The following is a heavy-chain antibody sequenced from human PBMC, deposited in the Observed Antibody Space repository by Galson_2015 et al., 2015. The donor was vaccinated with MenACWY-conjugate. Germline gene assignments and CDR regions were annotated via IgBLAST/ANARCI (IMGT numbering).Heavy chain of an antibody. D-gene: IGHD6-19*01. CDR2: INRGGSAT. J-gene: IGHJ4*02. CDR3: ARLAVPGLN. Sequence: LRLSCAASGFTFDSYRMSWVRQAPGKGLEWVTNINRGGSATYYASSVKGRFTISEDNAKNSLYLQMNSLRAEDTAVYYCARLAVPGLNWGQGTLVTVSS. CDR1: GFTFDSYR. V-gene: IGHV3-7*01.